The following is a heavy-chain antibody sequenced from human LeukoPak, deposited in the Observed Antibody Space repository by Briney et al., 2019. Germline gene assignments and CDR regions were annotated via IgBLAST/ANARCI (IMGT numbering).Heavy chain of an antibody. J-gene: IGHJ4*02. CDR1: GYTFTGYY. CDR3: ARALSAAIQGAED. V-gene: IGHV1-2*04. Sequence: PGASVKVSCKASGYTFTGYYMHWVRQAPGQGLEWMGWINPNSGGTNYAQKFQGWVTMTRDTSIGTAYMELSRLRSDDTAVYYCARALSAAIQGAEDWGQGTLVTVSS. CDR2: INPNSGGT. D-gene: IGHD2-2*02.